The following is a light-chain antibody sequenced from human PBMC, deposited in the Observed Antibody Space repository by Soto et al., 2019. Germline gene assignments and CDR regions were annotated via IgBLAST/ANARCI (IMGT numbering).Light chain of an antibody. V-gene: IGKV3-20*01. CDR3: QHYGTSMWT. CDR1: EIVSSSS. Sequence: EIVLTQSPGTLSLSPGGRATLSCRASEIVSSSSLIWYQQKPGQAPRLLVYDTSSRATDIPDRFSGSGSGTDFTLTISRLEPEDFTVYYCQHYGTSMWTFGQGTKVDI. J-gene: IGKJ1*01. CDR2: DTS.